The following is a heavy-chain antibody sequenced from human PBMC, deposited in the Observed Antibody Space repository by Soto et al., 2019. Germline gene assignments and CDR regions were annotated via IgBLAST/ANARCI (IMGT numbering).Heavy chain of an antibody. D-gene: IGHD1-1*01. J-gene: IGHJ4*02. CDR2: FTGGHGKT. CDR1: GFNIPDYG. CDR3: TRWNGFGDS. V-gene: IGHV3-23*01. Sequence: EVQLLESGGGSVQPGGSLKLSCGVSGFNIPDYGVTGVRQPPGKGLEWVSGFTGGHGKTFYADSVRGRFTLSREDSRNMVYLQMDSLRVEDTAVYYCTRWNGFGDSWGQGTLVTVAS.